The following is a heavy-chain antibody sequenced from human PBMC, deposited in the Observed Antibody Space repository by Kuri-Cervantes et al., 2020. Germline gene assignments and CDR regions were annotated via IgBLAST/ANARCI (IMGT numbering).Heavy chain of an antibody. J-gene: IGHJ3*02. CDR3: ARADSSSWNAFDI. Sequence: AETLSLTCTVSGGSISNYYWSWIRQPPGKGLEWIGYISYSGSTNYNPSLKSQVTISVDTSKNQFSLKLSSVTAADTAVYYCARADSSSWNAFDIWGQGTMVTVSS. CDR2: ISYSGST. D-gene: IGHD6-13*01. CDR1: GGSISNYY. V-gene: IGHV4-59*12.